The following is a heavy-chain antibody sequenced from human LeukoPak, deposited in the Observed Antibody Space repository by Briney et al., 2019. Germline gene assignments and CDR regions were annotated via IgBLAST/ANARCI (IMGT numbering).Heavy chain of an antibody. CDR2: IYTSGST. D-gene: IGHD6-13*01. CDR1: GGSISSGSYY. J-gene: IGHJ6*03. Sequence: SQTLSLTCTVSGGSISSGSYYWSWIRQPAGKGLEWIGRIYTSGSTNYNPSLKSRVTISVDTSKNQFSLKLSSVTAADTAVYYCARVKQQLVGEDYYYYMDVWGKGTTVTVSS. V-gene: IGHV4-61*02. CDR3: ARVKQQLVGEDYYYYMDV.